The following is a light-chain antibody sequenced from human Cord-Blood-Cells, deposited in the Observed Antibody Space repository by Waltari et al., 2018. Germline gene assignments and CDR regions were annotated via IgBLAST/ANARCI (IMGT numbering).Light chain of an antibody. V-gene: IGKV1-39*01. CDR2: AAS. CDR3: QQSYSTPWT. J-gene: IGKJ1*01. CDR1: QSISSY. Sequence: DIQMTQSPPSLPASVADRVTITCRASQSISSYLNWYQQKPWKAPKLLIYAASSLQSGVPSRFSGSGSGTDFTLTISSLQPEDFATYYCQQSYSTPWTFGQGTKVEIK.